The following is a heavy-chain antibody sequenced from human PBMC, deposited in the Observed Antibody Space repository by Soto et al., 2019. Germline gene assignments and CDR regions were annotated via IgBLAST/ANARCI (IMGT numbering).Heavy chain of an antibody. J-gene: IGHJ4*02. D-gene: IGHD2-15*01. V-gene: IGHV4-4*07. CDR2: IYTDGTT. CDR1: GDSISDYFY. Sequence: QVQLQGSGPGQVKPSETLSLTYTVSGDSISDYFYWSWIRQPAGKGLEWIGRIYTDGTTKYNPSLKSRVTLSLDKSKHQFSMRLRSVTAADTAVYYFAREVRGGFTGIFDQWGRGSRVTVSS. CDR3: AREVRGGFTGIFDQ.